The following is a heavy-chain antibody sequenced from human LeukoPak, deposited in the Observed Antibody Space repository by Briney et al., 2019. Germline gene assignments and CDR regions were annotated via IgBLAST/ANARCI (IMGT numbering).Heavy chain of an antibody. Sequence: PGRSLRLSCAASGFTFSTYAMHWVRQAPGKGLEWVAVISNDGRNKIYADSVKGRFTISRDNSKNTLYLQMNSLRAEDTAVYYCATDYYDSSGYYFDAFDIWGQGTMVTVSS. CDR1: GFTFSTYA. D-gene: IGHD3-22*01. J-gene: IGHJ3*02. V-gene: IGHV3-30*04. CDR2: ISNDGRNK. CDR3: ATDYYDSSGYYFDAFDI.